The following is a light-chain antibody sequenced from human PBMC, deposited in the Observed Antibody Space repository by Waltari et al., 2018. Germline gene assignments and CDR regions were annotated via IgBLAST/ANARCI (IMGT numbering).Light chain of an antibody. CDR1: NTNIGTYG. CDR3: STWDHSLNGRV. CDR2: GI. J-gene: IGLJ3*02. Sequence: QSALNQEASVSGTVGQKVTLSCTGNNTNIGTYGLGWYQQISHGPPKSVMFGISLPSGIPDRFSGSKSGTTASLTISGLQPEDEGDYFCSTWDHSLNGRVFGGGTRLTVL. V-gene: IGLV1-36*01.